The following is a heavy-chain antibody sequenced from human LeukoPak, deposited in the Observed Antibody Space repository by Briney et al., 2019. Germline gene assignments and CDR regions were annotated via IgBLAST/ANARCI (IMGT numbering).Heavy chain of an antibody. J-gene: IGHJ5*02. CDR3: ARVVRGALTSNCFDP. CDR2: IYYSGST. Sequence: SETLSLTCTVSRGSLSPYFWSWIRQPPGKGLELIGNIYYSGSTNYNPSLKTRVTMSVDTSKNKFSLKLSSVAAADTAMYYCARVVRGALTSNCFDPWGQGTLVTVSS. V-gene: IGHV4-59*01. D-gene: IGHD3-10*02. CDR1: RGSLSPYF.